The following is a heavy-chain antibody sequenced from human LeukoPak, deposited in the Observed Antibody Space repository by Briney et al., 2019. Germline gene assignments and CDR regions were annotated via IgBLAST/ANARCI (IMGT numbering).Heavy chain of an antibody. CDR1: GYSISSGYY. CDR3: ATNKGSSGWVDY. J-gene: IGHJ4*02. V-gene: IGHV4-38-2*02. CDR2: IYHSGGT. D-gene: IGHD6-19*01. Sequence: SETLSLTCTVSGYSISSGYYWGWIRQPPGKGLEWIGNIYHSGGTYYNASLRSRVSISVDTSKNQVSLKLSSVTAADTAVYYCATNKGSSGWVDYWGQGTLVTVSS.